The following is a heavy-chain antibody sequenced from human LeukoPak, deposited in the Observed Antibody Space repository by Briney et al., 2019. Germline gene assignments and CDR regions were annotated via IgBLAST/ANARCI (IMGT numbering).Heavy chain of an antibody. V-gene: IGHV3-7*01. CDR1: GFTFSSYW. J-gene: IGHJ4*02. D-gene: IGHD1-26*01. CDR2: IKQDGSEK. Sequence: PGGSLRLSCAASGFTFSSYWMSWVRQAPGKGLEWVANIKQDGSEKYYVDSVKGRFTISRDNAKNSLYLQMNSLRAEDTAVYYCARDHSGSRRRSYYFDYWGQGTLVTVSS. CDR3: ARDHSGSRRRSYYFDY.